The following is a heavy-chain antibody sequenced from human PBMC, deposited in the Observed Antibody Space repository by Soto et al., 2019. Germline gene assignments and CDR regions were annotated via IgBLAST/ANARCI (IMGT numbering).Heavy chain of an antibody. V-gene: IGHV3-30*02. D-gene: IGHD3-10*02. CDR3: TIVRVADSALDH. Sequence: GGSLRLSCVVSGFIFSNNGMHWVRQTPGKGLEWVAFMSYDGSDTFYADSVKGRFTISRDNSKNTLFLHMSNPRAEDTAMYYCTIVRVADSALDHWGQGTLVTVSS. CDR2: MSYDGSDT. J-gene: IGHJ4*02. CDR1: GFIFSNNG.